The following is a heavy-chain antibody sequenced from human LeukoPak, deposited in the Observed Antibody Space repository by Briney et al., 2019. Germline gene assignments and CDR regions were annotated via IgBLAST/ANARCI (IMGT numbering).Heavy chain of an antibody. J-gene: IGHJ4*02. Sequence: TGGSLRLSCAASGFTFSSYAMSWVRQAPGKGLEWVSAISGSGGDTHYADSVKGRFTISRDNSKNTLYLQMNSLRAEDTAVYYCAKDRYCSSTSCYMADYWGQGTPVTVSS. CDR2: ISGSGGDT. D-gene: IGHD2-2*02. V-gene: IGHV3-23*01. CDR3: AKDRYCSSTSCYMADY. CDR1: GFTFSSYA.